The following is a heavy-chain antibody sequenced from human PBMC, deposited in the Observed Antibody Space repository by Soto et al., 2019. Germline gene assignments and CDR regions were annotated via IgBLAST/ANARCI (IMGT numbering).Heavy chain of an antibody. CDR3: AKSYDSSGYSEIDY. D-gene: IGHD3-22*01. V-gene: IGHV3-23*01. CDR1: GFTFSSYA. J-gene: IGHJ4*02. CDR2: IGGSGDST. Sequence: GGSLRLSCAASGFTFSSYAMCWVRQAPGKGLEWVSTIGGSGDSTYYAGSVKGRLTISRDNSKNTLFLQVNSLRAEDTAVYYCAKSYDSSGYSEIDYWGQGTLVTVSS.